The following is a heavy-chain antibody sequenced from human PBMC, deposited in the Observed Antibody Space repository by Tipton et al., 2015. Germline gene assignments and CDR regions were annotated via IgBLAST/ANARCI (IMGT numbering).Heavy chain of an antibody. Sequence: SLRLSCAASGFTFSSYAMSWVRQAPGKGLEWVSSISGSSYDTYYADSVKGRFTISRDNSKNTLFLQMNNLRAEDTAVYYCAKHSRDVIHRNWFDPWGQGTLVTVSS. D-gene: IGHD5-24*01. J-gene: IGHJ5*02. CDR1: GFTFSSYA. CDR2: ISGSSYDT. CDR3: AKHSRDVIHRNWFDP. V-gene: IGHV3-23*01.